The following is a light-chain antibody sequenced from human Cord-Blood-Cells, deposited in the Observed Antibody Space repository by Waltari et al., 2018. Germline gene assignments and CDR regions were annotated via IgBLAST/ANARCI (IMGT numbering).Light chain of an antibody. CDR3: QSYDSSLSGSV. CDR1: SSNIGAGYD. Sequence: QSVLTQPPSVSGAPGQRVTIPCTGSSSNIGAGYDVHWYQQLPGTAPKLLIYGNSNRPSGVPYRFSGSKSGTSASLAITGLQAEDEADYYCQSYDSSLSGSVFGGGTKLTVL. CDR2: GNS. J-gene: IGLJ3*02. V-gene: IGLV1-40*01.